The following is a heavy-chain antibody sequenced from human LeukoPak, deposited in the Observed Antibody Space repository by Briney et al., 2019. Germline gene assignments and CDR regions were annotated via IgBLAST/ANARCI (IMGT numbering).Heavy chain of an antibody. J-gene: IGHJ6*02. CDR2: ISGSGDNT. V-gene: IGHV3-23*01. CDR1: GFTFSSYA. Sequence: PGGSLRLSCAASGFTFSSYAMSWVRQVPGKGLEWVSVISGSGDNTYYADSVKGRFTISRDNSKNMLYLQMNSLRAEDTAVYYCARDRAYYYGMDVWGQGTTVTVSS. CDR3: ARDRAYYYGMDV.